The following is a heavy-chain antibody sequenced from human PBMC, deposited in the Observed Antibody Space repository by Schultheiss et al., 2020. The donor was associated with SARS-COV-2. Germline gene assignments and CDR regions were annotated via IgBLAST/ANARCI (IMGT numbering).Heavy chain of an antibody. D-gene: IGHD6-6*01. CDR2: ISYDGSNK. Sequence: GESLKISCAASGFTFSSYAMHWVRQAPGKGLEWVAVISYDGSNKYYADSVKGRFTISRDNSKNTLYLQMNSLRAEDTAVYYCARRSIAAPRVDFDYWGQGTLVTVSS. J-gene: IGHJ4*02. V-gene: IGHV3-30*07. CDR1: GFTFSSYA. CDR3: ARRSIAAPRVDFDY.